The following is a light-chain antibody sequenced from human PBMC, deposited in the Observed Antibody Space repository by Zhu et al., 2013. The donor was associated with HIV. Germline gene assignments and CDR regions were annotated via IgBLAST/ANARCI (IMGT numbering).Light chain of an antibody. CDR2: EAS. CDR3: QQYGWPPDT. Sequence: EIALTHSPASLPLSPGERATLSCRASQTVSTFLDWHQQKPGQAPRLLIFEASNRATGIPDRFSGSGSGTDFTLSISRLEPEDFAVYYCQQYGWPPDTFGQGTRLDIK. V-gene: IGKV3-11*01. J-gene: IGKJ5*01. CDR1: QTVSTF.